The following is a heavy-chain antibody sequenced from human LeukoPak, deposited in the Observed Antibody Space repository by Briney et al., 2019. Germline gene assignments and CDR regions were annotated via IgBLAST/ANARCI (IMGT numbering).Heavy chain of an antibody. Sequence: ASVKVSCKASGGTFSSYAISWVRQAPGQGLEWMGWINPNSGDTSSAQKFQGRVTMTRDTSISTAYMEVSRLRSDDTAVYYCATGGTVLVTATLYLDYWGQGTLVTVSS. V-gene: IGHV1-2*02. CDR3: ATGGTVLVTATLYLDY. J-gene: IGHJ4*02. CDR2: INPNSGDT. CDR1: GGTFSSYA. D-gene: IGHD2/OR15-2a*01.